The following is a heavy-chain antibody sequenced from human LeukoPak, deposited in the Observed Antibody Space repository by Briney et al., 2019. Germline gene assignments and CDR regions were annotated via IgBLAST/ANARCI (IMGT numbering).Heavy chain of an antibody. Sequence: GGSVRLSCAASGFTFSSYGMHWVRQAPGKGLEWVAFIRYDGSNKYYADSVKGRFTISRDNSKNTLYLQMNSLRAEDTAVYYCAKGAARDFYYYYYYMDVWGKGTTVTVSS. J-gene: IGHJ6*03. CDR3: AKGAARDFYYYYYYMDV. D-gene: IGHD6-6*01. CDR1: GFTFSSYG. V-gene: IGHV3-30*02. CDR2: IRYDGSNK.